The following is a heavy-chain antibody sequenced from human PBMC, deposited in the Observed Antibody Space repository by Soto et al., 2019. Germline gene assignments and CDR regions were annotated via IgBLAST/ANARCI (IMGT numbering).Heavy chain of an antibody. CDR3: AKDLSHQLMEVVDWFDP. Sequence: EVQLLESGGGLVQPGGSLRLSCAASGFTFSSYAMSWVRQAPGKGLEWVSAISGSGGSTYYADSVKGRFTISRDNSKNTLYLQMNSLRAEDTAVYYCAKDLSHQLMEVVDWFDPWGQGTLVTVSS. D-gene: IGHD2-15*01. J-gene: IGHJ5*02. CDR1: GFTFSSYA. CDR2: ISGSGGST. V-gene: IGHV3-23*01.